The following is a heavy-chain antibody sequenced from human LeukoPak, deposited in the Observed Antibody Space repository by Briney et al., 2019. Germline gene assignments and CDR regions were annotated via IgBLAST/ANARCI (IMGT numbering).Heavy chain of an antibody. Sequence: GGSLRLSCAASGFTFSNAWMSWVRQAPGKGLEWVGRIKSKTDGGTTDYAAPVKGRFTISRDDSKNTLYLQMNSLKTEDTAVYYCTTDFAGSYYYYGMDVWGQGTTVTASS. J-gene: IGHJ6*02. V-gene: IGHV3-15*01. CDR1: GFTFSNAW. CDR3: TTDFAGSYYYYGMDV. CDR2: IKSKTDGGTT. D-gene: IGHD1-26*01.